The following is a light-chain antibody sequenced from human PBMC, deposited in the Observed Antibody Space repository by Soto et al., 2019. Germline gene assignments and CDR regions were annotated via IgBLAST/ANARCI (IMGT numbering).Light chain of an antibody. CDR3: AAWDDTLRARV. CDR1: NSNIGRND. Sequence: QSLLAQPPSASGTPGQRGTISCSGSNSNIGRNDVTWYQQVPGTAPQCLIYSNDQRPSGVPDRISGSRSGTSASLAISGLQSGDEAEYYCAAWDDTLRARVFGGGTQLTVL. CDR2: SND. J-gene: IGLJ2*01. V-gene: IGLV1-44*01.